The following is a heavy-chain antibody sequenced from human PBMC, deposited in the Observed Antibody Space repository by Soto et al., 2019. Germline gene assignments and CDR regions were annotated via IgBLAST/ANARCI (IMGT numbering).Heavy chain of an antibody. CDR1: GFAFRDYT. CDR3: VRDRSWAFDY. J-gene: IGHJ4*02. D-gene: IGHD6-13*01. Sequence: EVQLVESGGGLVQPGGSLRLSCAASGFAFRDYTFNWVRQAPGKGLEWLSNIRATTSDIYYADSVKGRFTMSRDNAKNSVYLQMNSLRAEDTAVYYCVRDRSWAFDYWGQGSLVTVSS. CDR2: IRATTSDI. V-gene: IGHV3-48*01.